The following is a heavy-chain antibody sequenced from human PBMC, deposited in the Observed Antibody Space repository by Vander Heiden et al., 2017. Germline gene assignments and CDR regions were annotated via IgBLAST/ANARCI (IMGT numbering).Heavy chain of an antibody. V-gene: IGHV3-23*01. CDR2: ISGSGGST. J-gene: IGHJ5*02. CDR1: GFSFGSYA. CDR3: AKTPSGRDFWSGPS. Sequence: EVQLLESGGGLVQPGGSLSLSCAASGFSFGSYAMRWVRQAPGKGLGWVSAISGSGGSTDYADSVKGRFTISRDNSKNTLYLQMNSLRAEDTAVYYCAKTPSGRDFWSGPSWSQGTLVTVSS. D-gene: IGHD3-3*01.